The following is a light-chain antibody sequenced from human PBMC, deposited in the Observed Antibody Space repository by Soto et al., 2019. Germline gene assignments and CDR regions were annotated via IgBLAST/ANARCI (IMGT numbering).Light chain of an antibody. CDR3: QQYDEWPSWT. CDR2: DAS. V-gene: IGKV3-15*01. CDR1: QSVSNN. J-gene: IGKJ1*01. Sequence: EVVMTQSPATLSLSPGERATLSCRASQSVSNNLAWYQQKPGQAPRLLVYDASTRATGIAARFSGSGSGTEFTLTISSLQSEDFAIYYCQQYDEWPSWTFGQGTKVEI.